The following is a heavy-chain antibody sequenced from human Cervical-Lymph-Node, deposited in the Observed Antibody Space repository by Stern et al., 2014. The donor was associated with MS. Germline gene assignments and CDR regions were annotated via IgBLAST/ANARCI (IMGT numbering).Heavy chain of an antibody. Sequence: QVQLVESGPGLVKPSQTLSLTCTVSGGSISSSGYYWSWIRQPADKGLEWIGRIHDSGSTYYNPSLKSRVTISMDTAKQQFSLKLPSGTAADTAVYYCATTRWDLFTWNWFDPWGQGTLVTVSS. J-gene: IGHJ5*02. CDR2: IHDSGST. V-gene: IGHV4-61*02. D-gene: IGHD1-26*01. CDR3: ATTRWDLFTWNWFDP. CDR1: GGSISSSGYY.